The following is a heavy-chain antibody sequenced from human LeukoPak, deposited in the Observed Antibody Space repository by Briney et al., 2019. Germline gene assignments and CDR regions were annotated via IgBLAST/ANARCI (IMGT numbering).Heavy chain of an antibody. V-gene: IGHV3-21*05. J-gene: IGHJ4*02. D-gene: IGHD3-9*01. Sequence: PGGSLRLSCAASGFTFSNYGFDWVRQAPGKRLEWISHIGGGGGDKNYADYVKSRFTISRDNARNSLYLQLNSLTIEDTAIYYCATDIRAVGDSRYFDYWGQGTLVTVSS. CDR2: IGGGGGDK. CDR3: ATDIRAVGDSRYFDY. CDR1: GFTFSNYG.